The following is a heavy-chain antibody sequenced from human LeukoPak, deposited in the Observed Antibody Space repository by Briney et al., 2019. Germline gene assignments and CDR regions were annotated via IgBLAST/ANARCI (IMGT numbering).Heavy chain of an antibody. J-gene: IGHJ4*02. CDR2: IYSGGST. V-gene: IGHV3-53*01. D-gene: IGHD6-19*01. Sequence: GGPLRLSCAASGFTVSSNYMSWVRQAPGKGLEWVSVIYSGGSTYYADSVKGRFTISRDNSKSTLYLQMNSLRAEDTAVYYCASRAVVGYYYFDYWGQGTLVTVSS. CDR3: ASRAVVGYYYFDY. CDR1: GFTVSSNY.